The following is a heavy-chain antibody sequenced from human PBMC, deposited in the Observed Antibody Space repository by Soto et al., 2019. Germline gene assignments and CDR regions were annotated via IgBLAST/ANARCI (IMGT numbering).Heavy chain of an antibody. J-gene: IGHJ3*02. CDR3: ARDRYGESAFGHHNAYDI. CDR2: IFHTGST. CDR1: GGSISSGGYY. Sequence: VQLQQSGPGLVKPSQTLSLTCTVSGGSISSGGYYWSWIRQHPGKGLEWIGHIFHTGSTYYNPTLRSRILISVDTSNTQFSLRVSSVTAAYTAVYYCARDRYGESAFGHHNAYDIWGPGTMVTVSS. V-gene: IGHV4-31*03. D-gene: IGHD4-17*01.